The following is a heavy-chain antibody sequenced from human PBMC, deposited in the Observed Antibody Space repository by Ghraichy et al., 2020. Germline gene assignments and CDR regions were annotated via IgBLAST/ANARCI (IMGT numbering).Heavy chain of an antibody. CDR1: GLTFSDSA. D-gene: IGHD4-17*01. CDR2: IRSKANNYAT. V-gene: IGHV3-73*01. J-gene: IGHJ5*02. Sequence: LSLTCAASGLTFSDSAMHWVRQASGKGLEWIGRIRSKANNYATAYAASVKGRFTISRDDSENMASLQMNSLKSEDTAVYYCTTYSDPGTNWLDPWGQGTLVTVSS. CDR3: TTYSDPGTNWLDP.